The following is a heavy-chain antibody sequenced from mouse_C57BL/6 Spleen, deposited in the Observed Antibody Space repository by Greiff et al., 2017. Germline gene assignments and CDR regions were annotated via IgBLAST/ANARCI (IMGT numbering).Heavy chain of an antibody. D-gene: IGHD2-2*01. J-gene: IGHJ4*01. V-gene: IGHV3-6*01. CDR1: GYSITSGYY. CDR2: ISYDGSK. Sequence: EVKLQESGPGLVKPSQSLSLTCSVTGYSITSGYYWNWIRQFPGNKLEWMGYISYDGSKNYNPSLKNRISITRDTSKNQFFLKLNSVTTEDTATXYCAREDDRGDVYGYGYYAMDYWGQGTSVTVSS. CDR3: AREDDRGDVYGYGYYAMDY.